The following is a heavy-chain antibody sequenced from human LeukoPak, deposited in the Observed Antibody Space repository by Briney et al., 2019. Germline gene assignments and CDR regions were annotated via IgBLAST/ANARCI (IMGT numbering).Heavy chain of an antibody. CDR2: IKQDGSEK. J-gene: IGHJ3*02. V-gene: IGHV3-7*03. CDR3: AKVGRYFDWLLGGFDAFDI. CDR1: GFTFSSYW. D-gene: IGHD3-9*01. Sequence: GGSLRLSCAASGFTFSSYWMSWVRQAPGKGLEWVANIKQDGSEKYYVDSVKGRFTISRDNAKNSLYLQMNSLRAEDTAVYYCAKVGRYFDWLLGGFDAFDIWGQGTMVTVSS.